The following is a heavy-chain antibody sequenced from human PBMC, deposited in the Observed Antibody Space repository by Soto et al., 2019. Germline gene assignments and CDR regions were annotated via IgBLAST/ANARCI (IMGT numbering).Heavy chain of an antibody. J-gene: IGHJ6*03. D-gene: IGHD3-3*01. CDR2: ISAYNGNT. V-gene: IGHV1-18*01. CDR1: GYTFTSYG. Sequence: GASVKVSCKASGYTFTSYGISWVRQAPGQGLEWMGWISAYNGNTNYAQKLQGRVTMTTDTSTSTAYMELRSLRSDDTAVYYCARDQGNYDFWSGYDLLYYYYYMDVWGKGTTVTVSS. CDR3: ARDQGNYDFWSGYDLLYYYYYMDV.